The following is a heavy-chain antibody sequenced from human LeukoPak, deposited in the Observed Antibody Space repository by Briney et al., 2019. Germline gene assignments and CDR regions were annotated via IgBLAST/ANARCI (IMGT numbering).Heavy chain of an antibody. Sequence: GGSLRLSRAASGFTFSTYWMSWVRQAPGKGLEWVANIKQDGSEKYYVDSVKGRFTISRDNAKNSLYLQMNSLRAEDTAVYYCARSVGATFLDYWGQGTLVTGSS. CDR3: ARSVGATFLDY. CDR2: IKQDGSEK. D-gene: IGHD1-26*01. CDR1: GFTFSTYW. V-gene: IGHV3-7*01. J-gene: IGHJ4*02.